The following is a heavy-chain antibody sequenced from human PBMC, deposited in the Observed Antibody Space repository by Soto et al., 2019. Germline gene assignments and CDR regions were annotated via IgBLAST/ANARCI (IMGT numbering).Heavy chain of an antibody. V-gene: IGHV4-34*01. Sequence: SETLSLTCAVYGGSFSGYYWSWIRQPPGKGLEWIGEINHSGSTNYNPSLKSRVTISVDTSKNQFSLKLSSVTAADTAVYYCARYSSSWREVHGAFDIWGQGTMVTVSS. CDR1: GGSFSGYY. CDR2: INHSGST. CDR3: ARYSSSWREVHGAFDI. J-gene: IGHJ3*02. D-gene: IGHD6-13*01.